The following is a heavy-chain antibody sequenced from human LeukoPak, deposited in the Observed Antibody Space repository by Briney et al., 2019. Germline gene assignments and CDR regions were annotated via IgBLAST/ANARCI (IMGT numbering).Heavy chain of an antibody. Sequence: GRSLRLSCAASGFTFDDYAMHWVRHAPGKGLEWVSGISWNSGSIGYADSVKGRFTISRDNAKNSLYLQMNSLRAEDTALYYCAKEGSGYSYGSYYFDYWGQGTLVTVSS. D-gene: IGHD5-18*01. CDR3: AKEGSGYSYGSYYFDY. CDR1: GFTFDDYA. V-gene: IGHV3-9*01. J-gene: IGHJ4*02. CDR2: ISWNSGSI.